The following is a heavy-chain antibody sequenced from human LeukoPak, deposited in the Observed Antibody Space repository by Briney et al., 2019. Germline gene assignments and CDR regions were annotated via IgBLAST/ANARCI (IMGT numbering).Heavy chain of an antibody. D-gene: IGHD3-9*01. J-gene: IGHJ5*02. V-gene: IGHV3-30*02. CDR2: IQYDGSNK. CDR1: GFTFSSSG. Sequence: PGGSLRLSCAASGFTFSSSGMHWVRQAPGKGLEWVAFIQYDGSNKFYADSVKGRFTISRDNSKNTVYLQMNSLRAEDTAVYYCAKDSGYYDILTGYYQNWFDPWGQGTLVTVSS. CDR3: AKDSGYYDILTGYYQNWFDP.